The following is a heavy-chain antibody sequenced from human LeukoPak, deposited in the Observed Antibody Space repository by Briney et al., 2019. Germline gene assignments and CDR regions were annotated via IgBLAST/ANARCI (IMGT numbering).Heavy chain of an antibody. CDR3: AGDSSGCYTDY. Sequence: PGGSLRLSCAASGFTFSSYSMNWVRQAPGKGLEWVSSISSSSSYIYYADSVKGRFTISRDNAKNSLYLQMNSLRAEDTAVYYCAGDSSGCYTDYWGQGTLVTVSS. CDR1: GFTFSSYS. CDR2: ISSSSSYI. V-gene: IGHV3-21*01. J-gene: IGHJ4*02. D-gene: IGHD3-22*01.